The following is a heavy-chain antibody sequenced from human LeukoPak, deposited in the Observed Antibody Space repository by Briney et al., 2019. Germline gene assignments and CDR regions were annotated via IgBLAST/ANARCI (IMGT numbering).Heavy chain of an antibody. CDR3: ARGRYYFDY. V-gene: IGHV4-59*08. CDR1: GASINSHF. J-gene: IGHJ4*02. CDR2: IYYTGSP. Sequence: SETLSLTCTVSGASINSHFWSSIRQPPGKALECVVSIYYTGSPNYNPSLESRVTISVDTSKNQFSLKLSSVTAADTAVYYCARGRYYFDYWGQGTLVTVSS.